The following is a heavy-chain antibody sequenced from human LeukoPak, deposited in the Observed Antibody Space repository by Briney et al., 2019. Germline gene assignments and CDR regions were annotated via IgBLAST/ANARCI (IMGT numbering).Heavy chain of an antibody. CDR2: ISDDGRIT. CDR3: VTEERDVVVFDY. D-gene: IGHD2-15*01. CDR1: GFTFSTLG. V-gene: IGHV3-30*04. Sequence: GGSLRLSCAASGFTFSTLGFHWVRQAPGKGLEWVALISDDGRITYYADSVRGRFTVSRDDYQNTLYLQMNSLRVDDAGVYYCVTEERDVVVFDYWGQGTLVAVSA. J-gene: IGHJ4*02.